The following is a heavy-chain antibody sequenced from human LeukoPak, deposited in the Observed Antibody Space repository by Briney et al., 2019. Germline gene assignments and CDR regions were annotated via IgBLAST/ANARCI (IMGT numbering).Heavy chain of an antibody. V-gene: IGHV3-21*01. CDR3: AREMALTAPFDY. J-gene: IGHJ4*02. D-gene: IGHD5-24*01. CDR1: GFTFSTYA. Sequence: GGSLRLSCAATGFTFSTYAMTWVRQAPGKWLEWVSSISSSSSYIYYADSVKGRFTISRDNAKNSLYLQMNSLRAEDTAVYYCAREMALTAPFDYWGQGTLVTVSS. CDR2: ISSSSSYI.